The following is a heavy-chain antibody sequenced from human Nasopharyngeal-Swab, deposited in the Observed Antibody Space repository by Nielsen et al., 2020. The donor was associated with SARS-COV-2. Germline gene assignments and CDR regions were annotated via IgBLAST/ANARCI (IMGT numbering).Heavy chain of an antibody. CDR3: ARVGWYYYGSGSYYNHYYYYYMDV. CDR1: GGTFSSYA. CDR2: IIPIFGTA. D-gene: IGHD3-10*01. Sequence: SVKVSCKASGGTFSSYAISWVRQAPGQGREWMGGIIPIFGTANYAQKFQGRVTITADESTSTAYMELSSLRSEDTAVYDCARVGWYYYGSGSYYNHYYYYYMDVWGKGTTVTVSS. J-gene: IGHJ6*03. V-gene: IGHV1-69*13.